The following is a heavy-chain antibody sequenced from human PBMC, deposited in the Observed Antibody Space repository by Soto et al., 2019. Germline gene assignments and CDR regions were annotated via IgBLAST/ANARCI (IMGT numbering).Heavy chain of an antibody. D-gene: IGHD2-15*01. CDR3: TTDPVVVAATPGFDDAFDI. V-gene: IGHV3-15*01. CDR1: GFTFSNAW. Sequence: GGSLRLSCAASGFTFSNAWMSWVRQAPGKGLEWVGRIKSKTDGGTTDYAAPVKGRFTISRDDSKNTLYLQMNSLKTEDTAVYYCTTDPVVVAATPGFDDAFDIWGQGTMVTVSS. J-gene: IGHJ3*02. CDR2: IKSKTDGGTT.